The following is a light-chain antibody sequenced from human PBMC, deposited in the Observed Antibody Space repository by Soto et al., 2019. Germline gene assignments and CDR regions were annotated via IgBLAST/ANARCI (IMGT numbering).Light chain of an antibody. CDR1: QGVSSN. Sequence: EIVMTQSPATLSVSPGERATLSCRASQGVSSNLAWYQQKPGQAPRLLIYGASARATGVPARFSGSGSGTDFTLTISSLQSEDFAVYYCQQYNEWSRTLGQGTKVDIK. CDR2: GAS. CDR3: QQYNEWSRT. J-gene: IGKJ1*01. V-gene: IGKV3-15*01.